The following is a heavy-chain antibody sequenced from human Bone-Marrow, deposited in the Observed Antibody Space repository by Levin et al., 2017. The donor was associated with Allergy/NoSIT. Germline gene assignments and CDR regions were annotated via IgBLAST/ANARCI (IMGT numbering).Heavy chain of an antibody. J-gene: IGHJ4*02. CDR2: IYSGGST. D-gene: IGHD6-19*01. CDR1: GFMVSRNY. Sequence: RAGGSLRLSCAISGFMVSRNYMGWVRQAPGRGLEWVSLIYSGGSTFYADSVMGRFTISRDSSQNKVYLQMNSLRADDTAVYYCARWGSAAVAGGLNYFDYWGQGTLVTVSS. V-gene: IGHV3-53*01. CDR3: ARWGSAAVAGGLNYFDY.